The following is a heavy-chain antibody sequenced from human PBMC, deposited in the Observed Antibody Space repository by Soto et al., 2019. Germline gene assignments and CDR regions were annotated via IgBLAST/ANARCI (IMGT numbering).Heavy chain of an antibody. CDR3: ARNGYTYSMDV. CDR1: GGSTSSGGFY. V-gene: IGHV4-31*03. CDR2: IYYSGIS. J-gene: IGHJ6*02. D-gene: IGHD5-18*01. Sequence: SETLSLTCTVSGGSTSSGGFYWSWIRQHPGKGLEWIGYIYYSGISYYNPSLKSRVSISLDTSRNQFSMTLNSVTAADTAVYYCARNGYTYSMDVWGQGPTVTVSS.